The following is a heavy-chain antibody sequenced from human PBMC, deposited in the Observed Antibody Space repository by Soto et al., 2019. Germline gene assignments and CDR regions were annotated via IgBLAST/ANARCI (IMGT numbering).Heavy chain of an antibody. Sequence: SETLSLTCTVSCGSISSGDYYWSWIRQPPGKGLECIGYIYYSGSTYYNPSLKSRVTISVDTSNNQFSLKLSSVTAADTAVYYCARVPFYDSSGRSYYFDYWGPGTLVTVSS. CDR3: ARVPFYDSSGRSYYFDY. V-gene: IGHV4-30-4*01. CDR1: CGSISSGDYY. J-gene: IGHJ4*02. CDR2: IYYSGST. D-gene: IGHD3-22*01.